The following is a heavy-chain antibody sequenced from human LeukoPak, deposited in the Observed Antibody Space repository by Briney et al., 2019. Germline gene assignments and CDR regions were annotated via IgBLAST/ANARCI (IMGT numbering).Heavy chain of an antibody. J-gene: IGHJ4*02. D-gene: IGHD3-22*01. CDR3: ARVLGYDSGGYYPYYFDY. CDR1: GYSFTSYW. Sequence: GESLKISCKGSGYSFTSYWIGWVRQMPGKGLEWMGIIYPGDSDTRYRPSFQGQVTISADKSISTAYLQWSSLKASDTAMYYCARVLGYDSGGYYPYYFDYWGQGTLVTVSS. CDR2: IYPGDSDT. V-gene: IGHV5-51*01.